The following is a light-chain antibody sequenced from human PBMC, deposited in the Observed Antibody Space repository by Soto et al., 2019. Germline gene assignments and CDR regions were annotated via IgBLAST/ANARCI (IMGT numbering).Light chain of an antibody. J-gene: IGKJ1*01. CDR2: AAS. V-gene: IGKV3-20*01. Sequence: EIVLTQSPGTLSLSPGERATLSCRASQSVSNNYLAWYQQKPGQAPRLLIYAASNRAAGIPDRFSGSGSGSDFTLTISSLEPEDFAVYYCQQYGASPWTFGQGSKLEIK. CDR1: QSVSNNY. CDR3: QQYGASPWT.